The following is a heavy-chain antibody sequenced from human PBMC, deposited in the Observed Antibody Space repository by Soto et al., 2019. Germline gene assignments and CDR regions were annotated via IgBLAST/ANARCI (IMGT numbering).Heavy chain of an antibody. J-gene: IGHJ4*02. D-gene: IGHD3-22*01. V-gene: IGHV1-69*13. CDR2: IIPIFGTA. CDR1: GGTFSSYA. CDR3: ARVLQRGYYDSSGSFDY. Sequence: SVKVSCKASGGTFSSYAISWVRQAPGQGLEWMGGIIPIFGTANYAQKFQGRVTITADESTSTAYMELSSLRSEDTAVYYCARVLQRGYYDSSGSFDYWGQGTLVTVSS.